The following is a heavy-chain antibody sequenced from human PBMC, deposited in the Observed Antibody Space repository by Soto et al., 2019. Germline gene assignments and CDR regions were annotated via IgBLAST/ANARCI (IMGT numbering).Heavy chain of an antibody. Sequence: SETLSLTCAVYGGSFSGYYWSWIRQPPGKGLEWIGEINHSGSTNYNPSLKSRVTISVDTSKNQFSLKLSSMTAADTAVYYCARGGAIHLGELPLFDYWGQGTLVTVSS. CDR1: GGSFSGYY. CDR2: INHSGST. CDR3: ARGGAIHLGELPLFDY. V-gene: IGHV4-34*01. D-gene: IGHD3-16*02. J-gene: IGHJ4*02.